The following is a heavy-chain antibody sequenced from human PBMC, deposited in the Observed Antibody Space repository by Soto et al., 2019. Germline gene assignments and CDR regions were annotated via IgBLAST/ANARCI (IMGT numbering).Heavy chain of an antibody. CDR2: ISSNSAYI. V-gene: IGHV3-21*01. J-gene: IGHJ5*01. CDR1: GCTLRSFT. Sequence: GGSLRLSCAASGCTLRSFTMNWVRQAPGKSLEWVSTISSNSAYIYYTDALRGRFTISRDNAKNALHLQMNSLRAEDTAVYYCMRDASRDSSARGWFDPWGPGTLVTVSS. CDR3: MRDASRDSSARGWFDP. D-gene: IGHD6-13*01.